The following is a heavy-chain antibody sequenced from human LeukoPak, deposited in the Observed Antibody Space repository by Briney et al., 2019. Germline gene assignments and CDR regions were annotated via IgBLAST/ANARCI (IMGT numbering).Heavy chain of an antibody. D-gene: IGHD3-3*01. CDR2: INHSGST. V-gene: IGHV4-34*01. CDR1: GGSFSGYY. CDR3: ARGALRFLEWLLAPAYYYYGMDV. Sequence: SETLSLTCAVYGGSFSGYYWSWIRQPPGKGLEWIEEINHSGSTNYNPSLKSRVTISVDTSKNQFSLKLSSVTAADTAVYYCARGALRFLEWLLAPAYYYYGMDVWGQGTTVTVSS. J-gene: IGHJ6*02.